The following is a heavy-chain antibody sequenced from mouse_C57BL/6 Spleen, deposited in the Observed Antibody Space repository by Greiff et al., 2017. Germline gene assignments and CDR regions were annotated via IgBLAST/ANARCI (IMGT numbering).Heavy chain of an antibody. J-gene: IGHJ1*03. V-gene: IGHV1-9*01. CDR2: ILPGSGST. Sequence: VQLQQSGAELMKPGASVKLSCKATGYTFTGYWIEWVKQRPGHGLEWIGEILPGSGSTNDNEKFKGKATFTADTSSNTAYMQLSSLTTEDSAIYYCALGPEYYGSSYRYFDVWGTGTTVTVSS. D-gene: IGHD1-1*01. CDR1: GYTFTGYW. CDR3: ALGPEYYGSSYRYFDV.